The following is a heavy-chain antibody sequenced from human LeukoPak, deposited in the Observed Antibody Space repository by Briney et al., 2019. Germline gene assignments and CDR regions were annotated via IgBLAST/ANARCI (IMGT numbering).Heavy chain of an antibody. CDR1: GFTFSSYS. Sequence: GGSPRLSCAASGFTFSSYSMNWVRQAPGKGLEWVSSISSSSSYIYYADSVKGRFTISRDNAKNSLYLQMNSLRAEDTAVYYCARDYCSSTSCYYLNWGQGTLVTVSS. J-gene: IGHJ4*02. D-gene: IGHD2-2*01. V-gene: IGHV3-21*01. CDR3: ARDYCSSTSCYYLN. CDR2: ISSSSSYI.